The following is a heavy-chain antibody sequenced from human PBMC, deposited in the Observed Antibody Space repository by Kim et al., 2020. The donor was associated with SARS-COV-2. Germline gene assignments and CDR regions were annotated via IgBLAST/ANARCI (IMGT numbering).Heavy chain of an antibody. V-gene: IGHV1-3*01. CDR3: ARTYDSSGYGSLNFDY. D-gene: IGHD3-22*01. J-gene: IGHJ4*02. Sequence: ASVKVSCKASGYTFTSYAMHWVRQAPGQRLEWMGWINAGNGNTKYSQKFQGRVTITRDTSASTAYMELSSLRSEDTAVYYCARTYDSSGYGSLNFDYWGQGTLVTVSS. CDR2: INAGNGNT. CDR1: GYTFTSYA.